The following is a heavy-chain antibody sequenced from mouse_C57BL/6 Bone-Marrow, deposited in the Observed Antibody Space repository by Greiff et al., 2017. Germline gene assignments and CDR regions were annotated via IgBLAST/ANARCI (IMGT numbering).Heavy chain of an antibody. V-gene: IGHV1-81*01. CDR2: IYPRSGNT. CDR1: GYTFTSYG. J-gene: IGHJ3*01. D-gene: IGHD2-2*01. CDR3: ARIGWLRRGFAY. Sequence: QVQLQQSGAELARPGASVKLSCKASGYTFTSYGISWVKQRTGQGLEWIGEIYPRSGNTYYNEKFKGKATLTADKSSSKAYMELRSLTSEDSAVYFCARIGWLRRGFAYWGQGTLVTVSA.